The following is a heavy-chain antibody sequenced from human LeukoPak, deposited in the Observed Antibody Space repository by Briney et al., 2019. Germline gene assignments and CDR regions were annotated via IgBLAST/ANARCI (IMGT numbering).Heavy chain of an antibody. CDR3: ARGLSSSFYYYYYYMDV. V-gene: IGHV3-7*01. Sequence: PGGSLRLSCAASGFTFSSYAMSWVRQAPGKGLEWVANIKQDGSEKYYVDSVKGRFTISRDNAKNSLYLQMNSLRAEDTAVYYCARGLSSSFYYYYYYMDVWGKGTTVTVSS. J-gene: IGHJ6*03. CDR2: IKQDGSEK. D-gene: IGHD6-6*01. CDR1: GFTFSSYA.